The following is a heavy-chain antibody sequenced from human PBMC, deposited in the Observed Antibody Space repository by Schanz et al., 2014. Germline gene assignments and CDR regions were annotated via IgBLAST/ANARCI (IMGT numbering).Heavy chain of an antibody. CDR3: AKQIHYDILTVTRN. CDR1: GFTVSSNH. V-gene: IGHV3-21*04. J-gene: IGHJ4*02. Sequence: EVQLVESGGGFVQPGGSLGLSCVVSGFTVSSNHMSWVRQAPGKGLEWVSSIRSSGSYIYYADSVKGRFSISRDNAKNSLFLQMNSLRAEDTAVYYCAKQIHYDILTVTRNWGQGTLVTVSS. D-gene: IGHD3-9*01. CDR2: IRSSGSYI.